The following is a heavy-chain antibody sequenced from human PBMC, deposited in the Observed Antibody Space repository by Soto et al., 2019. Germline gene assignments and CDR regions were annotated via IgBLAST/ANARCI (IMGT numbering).Heavy chain of an antibody. D-gene: IGHD6-6*01. J-gene: IGHJ6*02. CDR2: ISYDGSNK. CDR3: SKDLPRALVPHYYYYGMDV. Sequence: GGSLRLSCAASGFTFSIYGMHWVRQAPGKGLEWVAVISYDGSNKYYADSVKGRFTISRDNSKNTLYLQMNSLRAEDTAVYYCSKDLPRALVPHYYYYGMDVWGQGTTVTVSS. CDR1: GFTFSIYG. V-gene: IGHV3-30*18.